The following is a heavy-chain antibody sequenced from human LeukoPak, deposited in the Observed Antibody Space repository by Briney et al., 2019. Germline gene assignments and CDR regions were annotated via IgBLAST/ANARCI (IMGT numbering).Heavy chain of an antibody. D-gene: IGHD6-13*01. Sequence: GGSLRLSCAASGFTFGDYAMHWVRQAPGKGLGWVSGINWKSNNIGYADSVKGRFNISRDNAKNSLYLQMNSLRTEDTALYYCARYRAGYFYAMDVWGQGTWVTVS. V-gene: IGHV3-9*01. CDR2: INWKSNNI. CDR3: ARYRAGYFYAMDV. J-gene: IGHJ6*02. CDR1: GFTFGDYA.